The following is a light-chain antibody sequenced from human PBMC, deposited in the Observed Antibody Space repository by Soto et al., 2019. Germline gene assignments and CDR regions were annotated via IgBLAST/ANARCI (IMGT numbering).Light chain of an antibody. Sequence: EIVLTQSPATLSLSPGERATLSCRASQSVSIYLAWYQQKPGQAPRLLIYDASNRATGIPARFSGSGSGTDFTLNIRSLEPEDFAVYYCQQRSNWPPITFGQGTRLEI. CDR2: DAS. CDR3: QQRSNWPPIT. J-gene: IGKJ5*01. CDR1: QSVSIY. V-gene: IGKV3-11*01.